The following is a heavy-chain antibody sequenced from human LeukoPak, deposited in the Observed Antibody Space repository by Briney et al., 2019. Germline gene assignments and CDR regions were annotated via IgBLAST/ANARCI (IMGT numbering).Heavy chain of an antibody. V-gene: IGHV4-39*01. D-gene: IGHD5-18*01. CDR3: ARVDTAMVIYDY. CDR2: IYYSGST. Sequence: SQTLSLTCTVSGGSISSGGYYWSWIRQPPGKGLEWIGSIYYSGSTYYNPSLKSRVTISVDTSKNQFSLKLSSVTAADTAVYYCARVDTAMVIYDYWGQGTLVTVSS. J-gene: IGHJ4*02. CDR1: GGSISSGGYY.